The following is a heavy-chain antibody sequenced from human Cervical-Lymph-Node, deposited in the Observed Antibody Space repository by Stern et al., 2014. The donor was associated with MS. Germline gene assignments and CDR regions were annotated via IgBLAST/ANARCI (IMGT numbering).Heavy chain of an antibody. CDR2: LSAYNSNT. J-gene: IGHJ3*02. CDR1: GYTFTCYG. Sequence: QVQLVKSGAEVKKPGASVKVSCNASGYTFTCYGISWVRQAPGQGLAWLGWLSAYNSNTNYAQKVQGRVAMTRDTSTSTAYMELGSLRSGDTAVYYCARGLLGSGNAFDIWGQGTMVTVSS. V-gene: IGHV1-18*01. D-gene: IGHD1-26*01. CDR3: ARGLLGSGNAFDI.